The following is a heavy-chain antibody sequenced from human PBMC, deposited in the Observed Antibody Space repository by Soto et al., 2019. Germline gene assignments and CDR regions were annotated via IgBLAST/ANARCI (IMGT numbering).Heavy chain of an antibody. Sequence: ETLSLACAGSGGSISSSYWWNWVRQPPGKGLEWIGKIYHSGSTNYNPSLKNRVTISVDKSNNQFSLRLSSVTAADTAVYFCVTSLNYDFWRDGGRHYYFDYWGQGTLVTVYS. CDR3: VTSLNYDFWRDGGRHYYFDY. CDR2: IYHSGST. V-gene: IGHV4-4*01. CDR1: GGSISSSYW. D-gene: IGHD3-3*01. J-gene: IGHJ4*02.